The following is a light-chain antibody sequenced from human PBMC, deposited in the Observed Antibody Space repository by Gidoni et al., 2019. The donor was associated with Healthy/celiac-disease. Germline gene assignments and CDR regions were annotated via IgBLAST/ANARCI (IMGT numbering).Light chain of an antibody. V-gene: IGKV1-39*01. CDR2: AAS. CDR3: QQSYSTPCT. Sequence: DIQITQSLSSLSASVGDRVTITCRASQSISSYLNWYQQKPGKAPKLLIYAASSWQSGVPSRFSGSGSGTDFTLTISSLQPEDFATYYCQQSYSTPCTFGPGTKVDIK. CDR1: QSISSY. J-gene: IGKJ3*01.